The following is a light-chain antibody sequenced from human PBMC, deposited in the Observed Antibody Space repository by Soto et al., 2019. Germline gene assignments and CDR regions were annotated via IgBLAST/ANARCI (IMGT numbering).Light chain of an antibody. CDR2: GNN. Sequence: QSVLTQPPSVSGAPGQRVTISCTGSSSNIGAGYDVHWYQHLPGTAPKLLIYGNNNRPSGVPDRFSGSKSGTSASLAITGRQAGDEADYYCQSYDSSLSGSVFGGGTKLTVL. J-gene: IGLJ2*01. CDR3: QSYDSSLSGSV. V-gene: IGLV1-40*01. CDR1: SSNIGAGYD.